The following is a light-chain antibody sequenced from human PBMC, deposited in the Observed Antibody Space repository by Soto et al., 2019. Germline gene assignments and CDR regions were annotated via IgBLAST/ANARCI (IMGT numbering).Light chain of an antibody. J-gene: IGKJ1*01. V-gene: IGKV3-15*01. CDR1: QSVSSN. CDR2: GAS. CDR3: HHYNNWWA. Sequence: ETVLTQSPATVSLSPGDRATLPCRASQSVSSNKLAWYQQKPGQAPRLLIYGASTRATGIPDRFSGSGSGTEFSLTINSLQSEDFAVYYCHHYNNWWAFGQGTKVDIK.